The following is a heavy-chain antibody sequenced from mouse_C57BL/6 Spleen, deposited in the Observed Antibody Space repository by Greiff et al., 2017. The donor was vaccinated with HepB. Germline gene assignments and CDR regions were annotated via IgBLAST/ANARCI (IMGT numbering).Heavy chain of an antibody. CDR2: IDPEDGDT. Sequence: DVQLQQSGAELVRPGASVKLSCTASGFNIKDYYMHWVKQRPEQGLEWIGRIDPEDGDTEYAPKFQGKATMTADTSSNTAYLQLSSLTSEDTAVYYCTTPLYYGSSYGYFDVWGTGTTVTVSS. V-gene: IGHV14-1*01. CDR3: TTPLYYGSSYGYFDV. J-gene: IGHJ1*03. D-gene: IGHD1-1*01. CDR1: GFNIKDYY.